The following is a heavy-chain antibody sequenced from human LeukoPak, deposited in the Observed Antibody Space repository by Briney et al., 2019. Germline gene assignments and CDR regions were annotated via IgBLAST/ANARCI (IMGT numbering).Heavy chain of an antibody. CDR1: GFTFSSYA. Sequence: PGGSLRLSCAASGFTFSSYAMSWVRQAPGKGLEWVSAISGSGGSTYYADSVKGRFTISRDNSKNTLYLQMNSLRAEDTAVYYCAKVIYSSGSPNHHYWGQGTLVTVSS. CDR2: ISGSGGST. V-gene: IGHV3-23*01. J-gene: IGHJ4*02. CDR3: AKVIYSSGSPNHHY. D-gene: IGHD6-19*01.